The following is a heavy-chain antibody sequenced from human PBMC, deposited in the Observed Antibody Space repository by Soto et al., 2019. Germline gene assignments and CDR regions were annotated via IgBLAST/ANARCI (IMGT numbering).Heavy chain of an antibody. J-gene: IGHJ4*02. CDR1: DGSISSGNYY. Sequence: VQLQESGPGLVKPSQTLSLTCTVSDGSISSGNYYWSWISEPPGKGLEWIGFISNSGSTYYNASLKSRVTISVDTSKNQFSLNLSFVTAADTAVYYCATMGTPATGLYYFDYWGQGTLVTVSS. CDR2: ISNSGST. D-gene: IGHD1-1*01. V-gene: IGHV4-30-4*01. CDR3: ATMGTPATGLYYFDY.